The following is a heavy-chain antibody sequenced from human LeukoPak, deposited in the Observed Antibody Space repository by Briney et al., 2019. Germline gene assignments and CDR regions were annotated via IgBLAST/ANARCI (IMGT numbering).Heavy chain of an antibody. J-gene: IGHJ4*02. V-gene: IGHV4-30-4*08. CDR3: ARDLLYSSPGFDY. Sequence: SETLSLTCTVSGGSISSGDFCWSWIRQPPGTGLEWIGYIYYSGSTYYNPPLKSRVTISVDTSKNQFSLKLSSVTAADTAVYYCARDLLYSSPGFDYWGQGTLVTVSS. D-gene: IGHD6-13*01. CDR2: IYYSGST. CDR1: GGSISSGDFC.